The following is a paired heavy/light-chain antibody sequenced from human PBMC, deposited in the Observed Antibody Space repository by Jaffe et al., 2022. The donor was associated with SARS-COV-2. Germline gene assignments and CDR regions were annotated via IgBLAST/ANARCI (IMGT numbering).Heavy chain of an antibody. V-gene: IGHV3-11*01. CDR2: ISSSGSTI. CDR3: ARALGIAEYYFDY. D-gene: IGHD6-13*01. Sequence: QVQLVESGGGLVKPGGSLRLSCAASGFTFSDYYMSWIRQAPGKGLEWVSYISSSGSTIYYADSVKGRFTISRDNAKNSLYLQMNSLRAEDTAVYYCARALGIAEYYFDYWGQGTLVTVSS. J-gene: IGHJ4*02. CDR1: GFTFSDYY.
Light chain of an antibody. Sequence: SYELTQPPSVSVSPGQTASITCSGDKLGDKYACWYQQKPGQSPVLVIYQDSKRPSGIPERFSGSNSGNTATLTISGTQAMDEADYYCQAWDSSPRVFGGGTKLTVL. CDR3: QAWDSSPRV. V-gene: IGLV3-1*01. J-gene: IGLJ2*01. CDR1: KLGDKY. CDR2: QDS.